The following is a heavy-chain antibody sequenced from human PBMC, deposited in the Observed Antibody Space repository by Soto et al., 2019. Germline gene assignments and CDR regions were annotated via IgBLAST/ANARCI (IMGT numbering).Heavy chain of an antibody. CDR3: ARVLYGDFTLDY. Sequence: SETLSLTCTVSGGSISTYYWYWIRQVPGKGLEWIGFIYHRGSTHYNPSLESRVTMSVDTSKNQFSLKLSSVTAADTAVYYCARVLYGDFTLDYWGQGTLVTVSS. CDR2: IYHRGST. D-gene: IGHD4-17*01. CDR1: GGSISTYY. V-gene: IGHV4-59*01. J-gene: IGHJ4*02.